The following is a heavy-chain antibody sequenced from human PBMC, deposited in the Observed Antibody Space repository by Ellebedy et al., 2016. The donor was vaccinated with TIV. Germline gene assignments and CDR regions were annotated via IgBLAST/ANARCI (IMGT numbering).Heavy chain of an antibody. CDR3: ARERLLHGGNQLYYYYGMDV. Sequence: GESLKISXAASGFTFSDYYMNWVRQAPGKGLEWVSYISSSSSTIYYADSVKGRFTISRDNAKNSLYLQMNSLRAEDTAVYYCARERLLHGGNQLYYYYGMDVWGQGTTVTVSS. V-gene: IGHV3-48*01. J-gene: IGHJ6*02. D-gene: IGHD4-23*01. CDR2: ISSSSSTI. CDR1: GFTFSDYY.